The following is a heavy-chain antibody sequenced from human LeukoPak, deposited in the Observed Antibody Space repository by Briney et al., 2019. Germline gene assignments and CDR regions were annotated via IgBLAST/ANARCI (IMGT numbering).Heavy chain of an antibody. CDR3: ASYEYGDYLDGFSFDY. CDR2: INHSGST. J-gene: IGHJ4*02. V-gene: IGHV4-34*01. Sequence: PSETLSLTCAVYGGSFSGYYWSWIRQPPGKGLEWIGEINHSGSTNYNPSLKSRVTISVDTSKNQFSLKLSSVTAADTAVYYCASYEYGDYLDGFSFDYWGQGTLVTVSS. CDR1: GGSFSGYY. D-gene: IGHD4-17*01.